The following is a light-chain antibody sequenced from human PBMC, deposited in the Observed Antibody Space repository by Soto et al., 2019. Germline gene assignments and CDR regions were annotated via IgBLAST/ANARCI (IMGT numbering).Light chain of an antibody. CDR3: QQSYSTPLT. V-gene: IGKV1-39*01. J-gene: IGKJ4*01. CDR1: QSISSY. Sequence: TQSPVTLSASVGDRVTITCRASQSISSYLNWYQQKPGKAPKLLIYAASSLQSGVPSRFSGSGSGTDFTLTISSLQPEDFATYYCQQSYSTPLTFGGGTKVDIK. CDR2: AAS.